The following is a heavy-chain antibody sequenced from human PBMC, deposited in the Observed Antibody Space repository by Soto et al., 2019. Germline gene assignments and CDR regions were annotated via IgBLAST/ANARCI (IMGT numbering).Heavy chain of an antibody. V-gene: IGHV2-5*01. D-gene: IGHD4-17*01. Sequence: QITLKESGPTLVKPTQTLTLTCTFSGFSLTTPGAGVGWIRQPPGKALEWLALIYWNDDKRYSPSLKSRLTIPKDTPKNQVVLIMTNMDPVDTATYYCAHRGYGDYPRDNWFDPWGQGVPVIVSS. CDR3: AHRGYGDYPRDNWFDP. J-gene: IGHJ5*02. CDR1: GFSLTTPGAG. CDR2: IYWNDDK.